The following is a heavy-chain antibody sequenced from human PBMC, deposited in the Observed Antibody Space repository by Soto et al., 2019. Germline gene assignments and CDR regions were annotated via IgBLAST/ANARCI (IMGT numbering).Heavy chain of an antibody. CDR2: IYYNGRT. V-gene: IGHV4-30-4*01. CDR3: ARDRSSSPEYLDF. Sequence: SETLSLTCTVSGGSISSDDYYWSWIRQPPGQGLEWIGYIYYNGRTSSTPSLESRVTISIETSKNQFSLRLRSVSAADTAVYYCARDRSSSPEYLDFWGRGTLVTFSS. D-gene: IGHD2-15*01. J-gene: IGHJ4*02. CDR1: GGSISSDDYY.